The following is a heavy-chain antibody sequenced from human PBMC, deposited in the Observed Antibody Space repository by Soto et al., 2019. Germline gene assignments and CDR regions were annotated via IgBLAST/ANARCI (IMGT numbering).Heavy chain of an antibody. CDR2: VYPGDSDT. Sequence: LGESLKISCKGSGYTFTNYWIGWGRQMPGKGLEWMGIVYPGDSDTKYNPSFQGQVTISADKSITTTYLQWSSLKASDTAIYYCADTIFYYGMDVWGQGTTVTVS. J-gene: IGHJ6*02. V-gene: IGHV5-51*01. D-gene: IGHD3-3*01. CDR3: ADTIFYYGMDV. CDR1: GYTFTNYW.